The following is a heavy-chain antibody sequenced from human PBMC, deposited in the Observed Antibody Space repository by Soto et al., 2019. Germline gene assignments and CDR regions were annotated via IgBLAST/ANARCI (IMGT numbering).Heavy chain of an antibody. V-gene: IGHV4-30-2*01. D-gene: IGHD5-12*01. CDR1: GGSISSGGYS. CDR2: IYHSGST. Sequence: SETLSLTCAVSGGSISSGGYSWSWIRQPPGKGLEWIGYIYHSGSTYYNPSLKSRVTISVDRSKNQFSLKLSSVTAADTAVYYCARGYERSGYDMGLDFDYWGQGTLVTVSS. CDR3: ARGYERSGYDMGLDFDY. J-gene: IGHJ4*02.